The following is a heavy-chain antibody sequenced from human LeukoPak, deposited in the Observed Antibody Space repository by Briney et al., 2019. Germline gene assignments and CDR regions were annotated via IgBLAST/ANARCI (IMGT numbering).Heavy chain of an antibody. V-gene: IGHV4-59*08. CDR2: IYYSGST. D-gene: IGHD4-17*01. Sequence: PSETLSLTCTVSGGSISSYYWSWIRQPPGKGLEWIGYIYYSGSTNYNPSLKSRVTISVDTSKNQFSLKLSSVTAADTAVYYCARHGDYGADWYFDLWGRGTLVTVSS. CDR1: GGSISSYY. J-gene: IGHJ2*01. CDR3: ARHGDYGADWYFDL.